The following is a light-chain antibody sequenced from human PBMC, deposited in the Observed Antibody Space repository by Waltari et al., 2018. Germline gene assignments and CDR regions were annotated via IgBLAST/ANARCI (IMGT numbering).Light chain of an antibody. J-gene: IGLJ2*01. CDR1: NIGRKS. V-gene: IGLV3-21*02. CDR3: HVWDSATNHAI. Sequence: SYVLTQPPSVSVAPGQTARVPCGGNNIGRKSVHWYQQKPGQAPVLVVYGDSERPSGIPERFAGANSGNTATLNIRRGEVGDEANYYGHVWDSATNHAIFGGGTQVTVL. CDR2: GDS.